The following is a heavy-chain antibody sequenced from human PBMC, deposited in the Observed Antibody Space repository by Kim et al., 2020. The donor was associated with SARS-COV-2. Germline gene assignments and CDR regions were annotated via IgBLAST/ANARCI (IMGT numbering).Heavy chain of an antibody. V-gene: IGHV4-39*07. J-gene: IGHJ4*02. CDR2: ILYSGST. D-gene: IGHD3-16*01. CDR1: GDSIGSSNYY. CDR3: ARERSHPPVGLDD. Sequence: SETLSLICTVSGDSIGSSNYYWGWVRQPPGKGLEWIGRILYSGSTYYNPSLKSRVAMSVDTSKNQFSLKLISVTAADTAVYYCARERSHPPVGLDDWGQG.